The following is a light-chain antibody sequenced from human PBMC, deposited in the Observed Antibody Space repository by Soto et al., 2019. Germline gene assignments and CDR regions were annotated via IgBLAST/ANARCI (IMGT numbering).Light chain of an antibody. Sequence: DIPMAQSPSSLSASVGDTVTVTCRASQSIAMFVSWYQQKPGKAPHLLIYRSSTLQDGVPSRFRGSGSGTYFTLTISNLQFEDFATYYCQQNYSPPLTFGGGTKVEIK. CDR1: QSIAMF. V-gene: IGKV1-39*01. J-gene: IGKJ4*02. CDR2: RSS. CDR3: QQNYSPPLT.